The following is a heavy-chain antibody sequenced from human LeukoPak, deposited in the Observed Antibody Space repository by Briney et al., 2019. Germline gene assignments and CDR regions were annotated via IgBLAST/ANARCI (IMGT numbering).Heavy chain of an antibody. CDR2: IWYDGSNK. J-gene: IGHJ4*02. Sequence: PGGSLRLSCAASGFSFSSYGMHWVRQAPGKGLEWEALIWYDGSNKYYADSVKGRFTISRDNSKNTLYLQMNSLRADDTAMYYCARDEVGATTGDSHFEYWGQGTLVTVSS. CDR3: ARDEVGATTGDSHFEY. V-gene: IGHV3-33*01. CDR1: GFSFSSYG. D-gene: IGHD1-26*01.